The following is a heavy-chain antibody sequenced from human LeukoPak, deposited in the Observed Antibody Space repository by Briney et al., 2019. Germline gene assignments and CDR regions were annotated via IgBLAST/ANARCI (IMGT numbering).Heavy chain of an antibody. D-gene: IGHD3-3*01. J-gene: IGHJ4*02. V-gene: IGHV4-39*07. Sequence: PSETLSLTCTVSGGSISSSSYYWGWVRQPPGKGLEWIGEINHSGSTNYNPSLKSRVTISVDTSKNQFSLKLSSVTAADTAVYYCARGSRITIFGVVIKRNDYWGQGTLVTVSS. CDR2: INHSGST. CDR1: GGSISSSSYY. CDR3: ARGSRITIFGVVIKRNDY.